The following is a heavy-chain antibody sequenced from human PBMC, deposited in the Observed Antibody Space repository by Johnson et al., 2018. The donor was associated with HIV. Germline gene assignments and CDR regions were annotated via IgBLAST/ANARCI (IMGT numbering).Heavy chain of an antibody. CDR3: AKWGLGGAPKGAFDI. V-gene: IGHV3-9*01. D-gene: IGHD3-16*01. J-gene: IGHJ3*02. Sequence: VQLVESGGTLVQPDRSLRLSCASSGFTFEDYAMHWVRQGPGKGLEWVSGISWNSDTLVYAASVKGRFTISRDNADNSLHLHMDSLRPEDTALYYCAKWGLGGAPKGAFDIWGQGTMVTVSS. CDR1: GFTFEDYA. CDR2: ISWNSDTL.